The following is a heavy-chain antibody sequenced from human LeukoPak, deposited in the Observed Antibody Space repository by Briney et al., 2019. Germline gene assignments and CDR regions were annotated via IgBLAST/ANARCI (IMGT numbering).Heavy chain of an antibody. Sequence: GRSLRLSCAASGFTFSSYGMHWARQAPGKGLEWVAVIWYDGSNKYYADSVKGRFTISRDNSKNTLYLQMNSLRAEDTAVYYCAREPGVSVYYFDYWGQGTLVTVSS. J-gene: IGHJ4*02. CDR3: AREPGVSVYYFDY. CDR1: GFTFSSYG. CDR2: IWYDGSNK. V-gene: IGHV3-33*01. D-gene: IGHD2-8*01.